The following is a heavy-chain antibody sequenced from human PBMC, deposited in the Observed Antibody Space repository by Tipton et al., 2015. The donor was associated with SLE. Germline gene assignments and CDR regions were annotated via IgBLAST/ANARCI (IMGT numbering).Heavy chain of an antibody. J-gene: IGHJ4*02. V-gene: IGHV1-69*01. CDR2: IIPMFDTT. Sequence: QSGAEVKKPGSSVKVSCRISGGRFDNYAINWVRQAPGQGLEWMGGIIPMFDTTNYAQKFQGRVTITADEFTSTAYMELSSLRSEDTAVYYCARDGGITMVRGYYFDYWGQGTLVTVSS. CDR1: GGRFDNYA. CDR3: ARDGGITMVRGYYFDY. D-gene: IGHD3-10*01.